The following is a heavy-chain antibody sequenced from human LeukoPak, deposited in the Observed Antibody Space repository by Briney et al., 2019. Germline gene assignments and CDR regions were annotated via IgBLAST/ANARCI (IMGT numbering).Heavy chain of an antibody. D-gene: IGHD3-22*01. Sequence: ASVKVSCKASGYTFTSYGISWVRQAPGQGLEWMGWISAYNGNTNYAQKLQGRVTMTTDTSTSTAYMELRSLRSDDTAVYYCARVPITMIVMVHRPPDYWGQGTLVTVSS. V-gene: IGHV1-18*01. CDR1: GYTFTSYG. CDR2: ISAYNGNT. J-gene: IGHJ4*02. CDR3: ARVPITMIVMVHRPPDY.